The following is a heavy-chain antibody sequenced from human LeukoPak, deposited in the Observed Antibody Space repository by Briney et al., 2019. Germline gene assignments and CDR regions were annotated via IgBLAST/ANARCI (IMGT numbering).Heavy chain of an antibody. CDR3: AKDPTTYYDSSGYGRYNWFNP. Sequence: GGSLRLSCAASGFTFSSYAMSWVRQAPGKGLEWVSAISGSGGSTYYADSVKGRFTISRDNSKNTQYLQMNSLRAEDTAVYYCAKDPTTYYDSSGYGRYNWFNPWGQGTLVTVSS. D-gene: IGHD3-22*01. CDR1: GFTFSSYA. J-gene: IGHJ5*02. V-gene: IGHV3-23*01. CDR2: ISGSGGST.